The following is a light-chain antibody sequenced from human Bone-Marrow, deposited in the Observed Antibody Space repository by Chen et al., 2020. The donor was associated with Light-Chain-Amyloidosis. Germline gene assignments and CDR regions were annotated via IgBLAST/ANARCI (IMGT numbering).Light chain of an antibody. CDR3: QSADSSRTYEVI. Sequence: SYELTQPPSVSVSPGQTARITCYGDDLTTKYAYWYQQKPGHAPVLVIHRDTERPSWISERFSGSSSGTTSTLTISVVQAEDEADYHCQSADSSRTYEVIFGGGTKLTVL. CDR2: RDT. J-gene: IGLJ2*01. V-gene: IGLV3-25*03. CDR1: DLTTKY.